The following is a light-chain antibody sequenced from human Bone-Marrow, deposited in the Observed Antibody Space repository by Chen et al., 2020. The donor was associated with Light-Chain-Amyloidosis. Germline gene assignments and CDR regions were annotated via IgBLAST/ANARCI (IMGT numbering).Light chain of an antibody. CDR3: QSYATNTWI. J-gene: IGLJ3*02. CDR2: EHD. V-gene: IGLV6-57*03. CDR1: SGAIATNY. Sequence: NFLLTQDHSVSESPGKTVTISCTRSSGAIATNYVQWYQQRPGSAPTTVIYEHDLRPSGVPDRFSGSIDTSSNSASLTISGLETEDEADYYCQSYATNTWIFGGGTHLTVL.